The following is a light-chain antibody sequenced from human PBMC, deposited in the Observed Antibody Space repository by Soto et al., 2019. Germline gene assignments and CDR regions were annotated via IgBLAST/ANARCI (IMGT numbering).Light chain of an antibody. V-gene: IGKV3-15*01. CDR3: QEYRNNYGT. CDR2: DAS. Sequence: EIVMTQSPTTLSVSPGERATLSGRASQSVSSTLAWYQQKPGQAPRLLIYDASTRATVIPARFSGSGSGTEFTLTISSLQSEDFATYYCQEYRNNYGTFGQGTKVDIK. J-gene: IGKJ1*01. CDR1: QSVSST.